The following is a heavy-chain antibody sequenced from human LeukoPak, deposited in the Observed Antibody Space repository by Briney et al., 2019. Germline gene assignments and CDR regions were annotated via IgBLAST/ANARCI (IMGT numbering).Heavy chain of an antibody. CDR3: ARGSRGYSGYDLSY. CDR2: ISSSSYT. D-gene: IGHD5-12*01. J-gene: IGHJ4*02. CDR1: GFTFSDYY. V-gene: IGHV3-11*06. Sequence: GGSLRLSCAASGFTFSDYYMSWIRQAPGKGLEWVSYISSSSYTNYADSVKGRFTISRDNAKNSLYLQMNSLRAEDTAVYYCARGSRGYSGYDLSYWGQGTLVTVSS.